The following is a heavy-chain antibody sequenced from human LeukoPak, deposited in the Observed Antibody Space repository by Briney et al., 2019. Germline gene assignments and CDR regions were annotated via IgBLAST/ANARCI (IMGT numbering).Heavy chain of an antibody. CDR1: GFTFSSYW. D-gene: IGHD3-22*01. J-gene: IGHJ1*01. CDR2: IKRETDGGTI. Sequence: GGSLRLSCTASGFTFSSYWMSWVRQAPGKGLEWLGRIKRETDGGTIDYAAPVKGRFTISRDDSRNTLYLQMDSLKIEDTAVYYCTTDRYYDNSELQFQHWGQGTLVTVSS. V-gene: IGHV3-15*01. CDR3: TTDRYYDNSELQFQH.